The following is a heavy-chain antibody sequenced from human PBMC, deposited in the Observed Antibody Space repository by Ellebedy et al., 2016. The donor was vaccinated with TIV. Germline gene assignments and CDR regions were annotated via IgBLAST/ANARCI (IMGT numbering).Heavy chain of an antibody. D-gene: IGHD6-13*01. CDR2: ISYDGSIE. Sequence: GESLKISCAASGFTFCTYDMSWVRQTPGKGLEWVAVISYDGSIEYYADSVKGRFTISRDNSKTTLYLQMNSLGDDDTAVYYCAREGSPLAAAGLSWGQGTLVTVSS. J-gene: IGHJ5*02. CDR1: GFTFCTYD. V-gene: IGHV3-30*03. CDR3: AREGSPLAAAGLS.